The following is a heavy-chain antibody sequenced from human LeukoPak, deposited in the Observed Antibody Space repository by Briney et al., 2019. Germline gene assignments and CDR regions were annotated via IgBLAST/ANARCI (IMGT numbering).Heavy chain of an antibody. D-gene: IGHD6-6*01. Sequence: PGTSLRLSCAASGFSFSNYGLHWVRQAPGKGLEWVALIWFDGSKTDYADSVKGRFTISKDSSTNTVHLQVTSLTAEDTGLYYCARDIGTWPRSIFDYWGQGTLVAVSS. J-gene: IGHJ4*02. CDR3: ARDIGTWPRSIFDY. CDR1: GFSFSNYG. V-gene: IGHV3-33*01. CDR2: IWFDGSKT.